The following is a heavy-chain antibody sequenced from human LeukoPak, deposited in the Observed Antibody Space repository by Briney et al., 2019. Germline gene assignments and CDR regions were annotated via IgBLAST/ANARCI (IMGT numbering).Heavy chain of an antibody. CDR1: GFTFSSYG. D-gene: IGHD5-24*01. Sequence: PGGSLRLSCAASGFTFSSYGMHWVRQAPGKGLEGVAVIWYDGSNKYYADSVKGRFTISRDNSKNTLYLQMNSLRVEDTAVYYCAKKSVERWLQSGAFDIWGQGTMVTVSS. J-gene: IGHJ3*02. V-gene: IGHV3-33*03. CDR3: AKKSVERWLQSGAFDI. CDR2: IWYDGSNK.